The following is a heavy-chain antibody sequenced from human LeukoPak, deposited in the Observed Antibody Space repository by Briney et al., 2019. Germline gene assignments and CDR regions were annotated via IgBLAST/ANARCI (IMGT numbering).Heavy chain of an antibody. D-gene: IGHD3-22*01. V-gene: IGHV5-51*01. Sequence: GESLKISCKGSGYSFTNYWIGWVRQMPGKGLEWMAIIYPGDSDIRYGPSFQGQVTISADKSINTVYLQWSSLKASDTAMYYCARRYYYDSSGYSFRAHDTFDIWGQGTMVTVSS. CDR1: GYSFTNYW. CDR3: ARRYYYDSSGYSFRAHDTFDI. J-gene: IGHJ3*02. CDR2: IYPGDSDI.